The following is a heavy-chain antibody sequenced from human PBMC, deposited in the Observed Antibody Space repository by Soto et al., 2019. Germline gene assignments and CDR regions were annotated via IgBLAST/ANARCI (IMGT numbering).Heavy chain of an antibody. CDR2: ISYDGSNK. V-gene: IGHV3-30*18. J-gene: IGHJ3*02. Sequence: GGSLRLSCAASGFTFSSYGMHWVRQAPGKGLEWVAVISYDGSNKYYADSVKGRFTISRDNSKNTLYLQMNSLRAEDTAVYYCAKVASPKVFAEIAADAFDIWGQGTMVTVSS. D-gene: IGHD6-13*01. CDR1: GFTFSSYG. CDR3: AKVASPKVFAEIAADAFDI.